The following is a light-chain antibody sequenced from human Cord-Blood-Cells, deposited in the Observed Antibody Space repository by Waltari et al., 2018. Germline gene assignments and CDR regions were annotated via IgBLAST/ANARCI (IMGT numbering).Light chain of an antibody. V-gene: IGKV4-1*01. CDR2: WAS. J-gene: IGKJ4*01. CDR3: QQYYSTPFT. CDR1: QSVLYSSNNKNY. Sequence: DIVMTQSPDPLAVSLGERANINCQSRQSVLYSSNNKNYLAWYQQKPGQPPKLLIYWASTRESGVPDRFSGSGSGTDFTLTISSLQAEDVAVYYCQQYYSTPFTFGGGTKVEIK.